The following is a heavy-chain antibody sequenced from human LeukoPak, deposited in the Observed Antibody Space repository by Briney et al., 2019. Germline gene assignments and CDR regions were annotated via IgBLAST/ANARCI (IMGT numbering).Heavy chain of an antibody. J-gene: IGHJ4*02. CDR1: GGSFSGYY. V-gene: IGHV4-34*01. Sequence: PSETLSPTCAVYGGSFSGYYWSWIRQPPGKGLEWIGEINHSGSTNYNPSLKSRVTISVDTSKNQFSLKLSSVTAADTAVYYCARGPYGDYVTGYWGQGTLVTVSS. CDR3: ARGPYGDYVTGY. CDR2: INHSGST. D-gene: IGHD4-17*01.